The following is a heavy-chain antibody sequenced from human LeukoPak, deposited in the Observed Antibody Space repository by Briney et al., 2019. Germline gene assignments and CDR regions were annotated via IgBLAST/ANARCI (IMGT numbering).Heavy chain of an antibody. J-gene: IGHJ4*02. CDR2: IDPDGSST. CDR3: AREDYSNYAPYFDY. Sequence: GGSLRLSCEASGFTFSQYLMHWVRQAPGKGLVWVSRIDPDGSSTNYADSVKGRFTISRDNAKNTLYLQLNSLRAEDTAVYYCAREDYSNYAPYFDYWGQGTLVTVSS. D-gene: IGHD4-4*01. V-gene: IGHV3-74*01. CDR1: GFTFSQYL.